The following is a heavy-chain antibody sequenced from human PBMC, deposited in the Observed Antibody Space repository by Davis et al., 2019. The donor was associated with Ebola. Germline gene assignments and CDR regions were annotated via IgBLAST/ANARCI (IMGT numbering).Heavy chain of an antibody. V-gene: IGHV3-64D*06. D-gene: IGHD2-15*01. CDR1: GFTFSSYA. CDR3: VKDRFTVVVVHGGFDY. Sequence: GESLKIPCSAPGFTFSSYAMHWVRQAPGKGLESVSRISTHGENTYYAESVKGRFTISRDNSKDTLYLQMRSLRTEDTAVYYCVKDRFTVVVVHGGFDYWGQGTLVTVSS. J-gene: IGHJ4*02. CDR2: ISTHGENT.